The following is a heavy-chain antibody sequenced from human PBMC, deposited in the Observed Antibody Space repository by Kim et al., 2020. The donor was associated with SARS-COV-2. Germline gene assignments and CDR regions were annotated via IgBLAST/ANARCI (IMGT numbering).Heavy chain of an antibody. CDR1: GGTFSSYA. J-gene: IGHJ4*02. CDR3: ARGVDTGYYFDY. D-gene: IGHD5-18*01. CDR2: IIPIFGTA. Sequence: SVKVSCKASGGTFSSYAISWVRQAPGQGLEWMGGIIPIFGTANYAQKFQGRVTITADESTSTAYMELSSLRSEDTAVYYCARGVDTGYYFDYWGQGTLVTVSS. V-gene: IGHV1-69*13.